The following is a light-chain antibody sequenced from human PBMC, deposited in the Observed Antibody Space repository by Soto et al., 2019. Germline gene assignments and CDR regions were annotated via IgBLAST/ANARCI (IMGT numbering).Light chain of an antibody. CDR3: QQYNNWPPIT. V-gene: IGKV3-15*01. CDR1: QSVSSN. J-gene: IGKJ5*01. CDR2: GAS. Sequence: EIVMTQSPATLSVSPVERATLSFSASQSVSSNLAWYQQKPGQAPRLLIYGASTRATGIPARFSGSGSGTEFTLTISSLQSEDFAVYYCQQYNNWPPITFGQGTRLEIK.